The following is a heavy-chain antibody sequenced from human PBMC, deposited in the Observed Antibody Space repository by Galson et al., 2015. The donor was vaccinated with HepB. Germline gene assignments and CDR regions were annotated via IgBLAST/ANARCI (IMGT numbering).Heavy chain of an antibody. D-gene: IGHD6-13*01. CDR2: ISYDGSSK. CDR3: AKDRGSSSWTYYYGMDV. CDR1: GFTFSSYG. J-gene: IGHJ6*02. Sequence: SLRLSCAASGFTFSSYGMHWVRQAPGKGLEWVAVISYDGSSKYYADSVKGRFTISRDNSKNTLYLQMNSLRAEDTAVYYCAKDRGSSSWTYYYGMDVWGQGTTVTVSS. V-gene: IGHV3-30*18.